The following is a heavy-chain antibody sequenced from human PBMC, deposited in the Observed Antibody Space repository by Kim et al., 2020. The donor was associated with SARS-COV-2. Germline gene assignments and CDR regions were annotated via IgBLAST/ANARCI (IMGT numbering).Heavy chain of an antibody. J-gene: IGHJ4*02. D-gene: IGHD3-22*01. CDR1: GYSFTGYW. Sequence: GEPLKISCQGSGYSFTGYWIGWVRQMPGKGLEWLGFIYPGYSDTRYSPSFQGHVTISADKSITTAYLQWSSLKASDTAIYYCASGSGYSYHCWGQGTLVT. CDR3: ASGSGYSYHC. CDR2: IYPGYSDT. V-gene: IGHV5-51*01.